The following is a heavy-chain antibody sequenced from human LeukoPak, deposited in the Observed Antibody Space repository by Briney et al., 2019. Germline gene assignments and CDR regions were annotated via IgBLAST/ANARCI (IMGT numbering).Heavy chain of an antibody. J-gene: IGHJ6*03. CDR1: GGSISSYY. CDR3: ARAGATIGYYYYMDV. Sequence: PSETLSLTCTVSGGSISSYYWSWIRQPPGKGLEWIGYIYYSGSTNYNPSLKSRVTISVDTSKNQFSLKLSSVTAADTAVYYCARAGATIGYYYYMDVWGKGTTVTVSS. CDR2: IYYSGST. D-gene: IGHD1-26*01. V-gene: IGHV4-59*08.